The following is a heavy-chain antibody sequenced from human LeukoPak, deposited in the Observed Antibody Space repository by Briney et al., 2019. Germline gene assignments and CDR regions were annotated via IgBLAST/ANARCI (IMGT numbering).Heavy chain of an antibody. V-gene: IGHV3-7*01. J-gene: IGHJ6*02. CDR1: GFTFSSYW. CDR3: AREGVATVYYYYYGMDV. D-gene: IGHD1-26*01. Sequence: GGSLRLSCAASGFTFSSYWMSWVRQAPGKGLEWVANIKQDGSEKYYVDSVKGRFTISRDNAKNSLYLQMNSLRAEDTAVYYCAREGVATVYYYYYGMDVWGQGTTVTVSS. CDR2: IKQDGSEK.